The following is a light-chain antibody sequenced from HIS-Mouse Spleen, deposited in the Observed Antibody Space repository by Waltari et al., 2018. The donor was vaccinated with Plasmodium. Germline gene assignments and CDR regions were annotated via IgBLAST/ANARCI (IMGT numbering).Light chain of an antibody. CDR2: GDS. CDR1: ALQKKY. J-gene: IGLJ3*02. CDR3: YSTDSSGNHRV. Sequence: SYELTQPPSVSVSPGQTARITCSGDALQKKYAYWYQQKSGQAPVLGIYGDSKRPSGIPGGCSGSSSGTMATLTISGAQVEDEADYYCYSTDSSGNHRVFGGGTKLTVL. V-gene: IGLV3-10*01.